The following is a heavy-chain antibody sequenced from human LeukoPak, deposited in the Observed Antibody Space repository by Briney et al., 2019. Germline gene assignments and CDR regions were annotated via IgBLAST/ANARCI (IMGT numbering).Heavy chain of an antibody. CDR3: ARLAVFGDAFDI. CDR2: IYYSGST. D-gene: IGHD2-21*01. Sequence: PSETLSLTCTVSGDSISSYYWSWIRQPPGKGLEWIGYIYYSGSTNYNPSLKSRVTISVDTSKNQFSLKLSSVTAADTAVYYCARLAVFGDAFDIWGQGTMVTVSS. CDR1: GDSISSYY. J-gene: IGHJ3*02. V-gene: IGHV4-59*01.